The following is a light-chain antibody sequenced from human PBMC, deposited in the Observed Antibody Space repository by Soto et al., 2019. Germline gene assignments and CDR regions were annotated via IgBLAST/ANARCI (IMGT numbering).Light chain of an antibody. CDR2: EVS. V-gene: IGLV2-23*02. CDR1: SSDVGSYNL. J-gene: IGLJ1*01. CDR3: GPYAVSSTLYV. Sequence: QSALTQPASVSGSPGQSITISCTGTSSDVGSYNLVSWYQQHPGKAPKLMIYEVSKRPSGVSNRFSGSKSGNTASLTISGLQAETEADYYRGPYAVSSTLYVFGTGT.